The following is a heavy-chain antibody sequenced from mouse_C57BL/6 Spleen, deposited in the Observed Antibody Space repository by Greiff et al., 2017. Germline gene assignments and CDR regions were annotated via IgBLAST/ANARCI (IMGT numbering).Heavy chain of an antibody. CDR1: GFTFSSYA. Sequence: EVMLVESGGGLVKPGGSLKLSCAASGFTFSSYAMSWVRQTPEKRLEWVATISDGGSYTYDPDTVKGRFTISRDNAKNNLYLQMSHLKSEDTAMYYCARDPYLLDYAMDYWGQGTSVTVSS. D-gene: IGHD2-1*01. CDR2: ISDGGSYT. J-gene: IGHJ4*01. CDR3: ARDPYLLDYAMDY. V-gene: IGHV5-4*01.